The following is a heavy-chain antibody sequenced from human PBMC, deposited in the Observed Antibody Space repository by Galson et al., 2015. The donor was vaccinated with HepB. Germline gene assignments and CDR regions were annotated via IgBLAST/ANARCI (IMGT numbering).Heavy chain of an antibody. CDR2: ITSSGSYM. CDR3: ARDQRDGFFWRDYSNYMDV. CDR1: GFTFSNYN. V-gene: IGHV3-21*01. D-gene: IGHD3-3*01. Sequence: SLRLSCAASGFTFSNYNMNWVRQAPGKGPEWVSYITSSGSYMYYADSVTGRFTISRDNAKNSLPLQMNSLRVDDTAVYFCARDQRDGFFWRDYSNYMDVLGQGTTVTVSS. J-gene: IGHJ6*03.